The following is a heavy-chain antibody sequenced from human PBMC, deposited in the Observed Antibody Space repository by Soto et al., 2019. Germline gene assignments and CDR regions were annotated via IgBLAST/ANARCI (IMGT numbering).Heavy chain of an antibody. Sequence: QVQLQEPGPGLVQPSQTLSLTCTVSGASISSGVYYWSWIRQHPGKGLEWIGYNYYSGTTYYNPSLKSRLTISLDPSRNQLSRELNSVCAADTAVYYCARPDSSGYTFDHWGQGTLVTVSS. CDR2: NYYSGTT. CDR3: ARPDSSGYTFDH. J-gene: IGHJ4*02. V-gene: IGHV4-31*03. CDR1: GASISSGVYY. D-gene: IGHD3-22*01.